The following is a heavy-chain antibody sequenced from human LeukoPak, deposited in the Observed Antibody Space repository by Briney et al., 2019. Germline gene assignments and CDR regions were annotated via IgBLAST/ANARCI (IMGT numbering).Heavy chain of an antibody. CDR1: GLNFSSHA. Sequence: GRSLRLSCVASGLNFSSHAMHWVRQAPAEGLEWLGVISYDGSLTYFADSLEGRFSTSRDNPRNTLYLHMNSLRPEDTAVYYCARDPAGFDSGGWFDPWGQGALVIVSS. V-gene: IGHV3-30*01. D-gene: IGHD5-12*01. J-gene: IGHJ5*02. CDR2: ISYDGSLT. CDR3: ARDPAGFDSGGWFDP.